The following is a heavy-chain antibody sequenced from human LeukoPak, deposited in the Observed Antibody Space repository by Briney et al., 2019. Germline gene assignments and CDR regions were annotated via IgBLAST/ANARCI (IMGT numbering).Heavy chain of an antibody. Sequence: GASVKVSCKASGYSFTSHDINWVRQATGQGLEWMGWMNPNSGNTGYAQKFQDRVTMTRNTSISTAYMELSRLRSDDTAVYYCARDLGQYDFWSGYLGTNWFDPWGQGTLVTVSS. CDR2: MNPNSGNT. D-gene: IGHD3-3*01. CDR1: GYSFTSHD. CDR3: ARDLGQYDFWSGYLGTNWFDP. J-gene: IGHJ5*02. V-gene: IGHV1-8*01.